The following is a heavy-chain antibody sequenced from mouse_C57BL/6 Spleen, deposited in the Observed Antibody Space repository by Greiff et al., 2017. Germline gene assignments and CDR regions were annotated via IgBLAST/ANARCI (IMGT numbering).Heavy chain of an antibody. D-gene: IGHD2-12*01. CDR2: FYPGSGSI. J-gene: IGHJ2*01. Sequence: QVQLKQSGAELVKPGASVKLSCKASGYTFTEYTIHWVKQRSGQGLEWIGWFYPGSGSIKYNEKFKDKATLTADKSSSTVYMELSTLTSEASAVYFSARHEGRDYSSYFEYWGQSTTRTVTT. V-gene: IGHV1-62-2*01. CDR1: GYTFTEYT. CDR3: ARHEGRDYSSYFEY.